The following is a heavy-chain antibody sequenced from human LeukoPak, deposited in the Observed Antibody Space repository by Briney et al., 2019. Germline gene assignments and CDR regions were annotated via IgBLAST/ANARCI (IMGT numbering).Heavy chain of an antibody. V-gene: IGHV1-69*04. CDR3: ARWGASGLALIYYYGMDV. CDR1: GGTFSSYA. Sequence: ASVKVSCKASGGTFSSYAISWVRQAPGQGLEWMGRIIPILGIASYAQKFQGRVTMTRDTSTRIVYMELSSLRSEDTAVYYCARWGASGLALIYYYGMDVWGQGTTVTVSS. J-gene: IGHJ6*02. CDR2: IIPILGIA. D-gene: IGHD3/OR15-3a*01.